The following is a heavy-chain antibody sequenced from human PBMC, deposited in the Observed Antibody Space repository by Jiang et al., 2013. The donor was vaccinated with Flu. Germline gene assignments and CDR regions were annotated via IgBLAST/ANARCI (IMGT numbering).Heavy chain of an antibody. Sequence: SSYAISWVRQAPGQGLEWMGGIIPIFGTANYAQKFQGRVTITADESTSTAYMELSSLRSEDTAVHYCARASGYSYGFPFDYWGQGTLVTVSS. V-gene: IGHV1-69*01. CDR2: IIPIFGTA. CDR1: SSYA. CDR3: ARASGYSYGFPFDY. J-gene: IGHJ4*02. D-gene: IGHD5-18*01.